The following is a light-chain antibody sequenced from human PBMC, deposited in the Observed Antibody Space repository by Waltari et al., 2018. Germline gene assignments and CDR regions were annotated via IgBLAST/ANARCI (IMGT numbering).Light chain of an antibody. CDR3: QSYDTSLSVV. Sequence: QSVLTQPPLVSGAPGQRVTIPCTGRGSNIGAGYDVHWYQQVPRAAPKLLIYGSSSCPLGVPDRFFGSTSGTSASLAIIGLQAEDEADYYCQSYDTSLSVVFGGGTKLTVL. CDR2: GSS. CDR1: GSNIGAGYD. J-gene: IGLJ3*02. V-gene: IGLV1-40*01.